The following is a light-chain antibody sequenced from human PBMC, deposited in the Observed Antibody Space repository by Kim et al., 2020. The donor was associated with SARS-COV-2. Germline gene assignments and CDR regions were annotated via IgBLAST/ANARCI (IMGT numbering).Light chain of an antibody. CDR3: HQYGSSPWS. V-gene: IGKV1-5*01. CDR1: QIVSHS. Sequence: ASVGDRVTITCRASQIVSHSLAWYQHKPGKAPKLLVYDASSLEGGVPSRFSGSGSGTELTLTITSLQPDDFATYYCHQYGSSPWSFGQGTKVDIK. J-gene: IGKJ1*01. CDR2: DAS.